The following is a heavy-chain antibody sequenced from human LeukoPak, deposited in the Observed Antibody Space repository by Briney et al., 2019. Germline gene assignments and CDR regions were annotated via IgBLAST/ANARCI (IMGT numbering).Heavy chain of an antibody. CDR1: GYSISSGYY. Sequence: SETLSLTCTVSGYSISSGYYWGWIRQPPGKGLEWIGSIYHSGSTYYNPSLKSRVTISVDTSKNQFSLKLSSVTAADTAVYYCARDNHIVVAPAATGTLAPAGVTDYWGQGTLVTVSS. CDR3: ARDNHIVVAPAATGTLAPAGVTDY. J-gene: IGHJ4*02. CDR2: IYHSGST. V-gene: IGHV4-38-2*02. D-gene: IGHD2-2*01.